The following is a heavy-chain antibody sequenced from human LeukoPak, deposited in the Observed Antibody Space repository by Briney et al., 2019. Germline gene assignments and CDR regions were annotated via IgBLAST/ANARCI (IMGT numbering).Heavy chain of an antibody. J-gene: IGHJ6*04. D-gene: IGHD4-17*01. CDR1: GYTFTSYD. CDR2: INPNSGGT. V-gene: IGHV1-2*02. CDR3: ARDETVGMDV. Sequence: ASVKVSCKASGYTFTSYDINWVRQATGQGLEWMGWINPNSGGTNYAQKFQGRVTMTRDTSISTAYMELSRLRSDDTAVYYCARDETVGMDVWGKGTTVTVSS.